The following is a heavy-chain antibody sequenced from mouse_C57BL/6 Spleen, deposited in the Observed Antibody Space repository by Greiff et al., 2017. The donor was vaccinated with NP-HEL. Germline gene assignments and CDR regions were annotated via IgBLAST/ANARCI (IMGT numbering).Heavy chain of an antibody. CDR2: LYPGSGSN. D-gene: IGHD1-1*01. J-gene: IGHJ2*01. CDR1: GYTFTSYW. CDR3: ARSDSVGYFDY. V-gene: IGHV1-55*01. Sequence: VQLQQPGAELVQPGASVKMSCKASGYTFTSYWITWVQPRPGPGLEWIGALYPGSGSNNYNEKFKGKATLTVDTSSRTAYMQLSSLTSEDSAVYYCARSDSVGYFDYWGQGTTLTVSS.